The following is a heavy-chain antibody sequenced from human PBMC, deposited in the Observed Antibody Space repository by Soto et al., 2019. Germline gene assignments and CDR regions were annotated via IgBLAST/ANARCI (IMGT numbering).Heavy chain of an antibody. D-gene: IGHD3-16*01. CDR2: INTYHANT. CDR1: GYTFTNHG. CDR3: TRDRVAGIWGDAFDI. V-gene: IGHV1-18*04. J-gene: IGHJ3*02. Sequence: QVQLVQSGTEVKKPGASVKVSCKTSGYTFTNHGINWVRQAPGQGREWMGWINTYHANTNYAQKLRGRATMTPDTSPTTAYMDLRTLTSDDTAVYYCTRDRVAGIWGDAFDIWGQGTVVTVSS.